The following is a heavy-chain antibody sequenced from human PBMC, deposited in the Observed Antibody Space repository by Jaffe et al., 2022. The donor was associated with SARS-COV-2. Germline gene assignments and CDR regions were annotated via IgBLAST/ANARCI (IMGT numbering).Heavy chain of an antibody. CDR1: GFTFSSYA. V-gene: IGHV3-30-3*01. D-gene: IGHD3-22*01. CDR3: ARDLWEIVVVKGGGMDV. Sequence: QVQLVESGGGVVQPGRSLRLSCAASGFTFSSYAMHWVRQAPGKGLEWVAVISYDGSNKYYADSVKGRFTISRDNSKNTLYLQMNSLRAEDTAVYYCARDLWEIVVVKGGGMDVWGQGTTVTVSS. CDR2: ISYDGSNK. J-gene: IGHJ6*02.